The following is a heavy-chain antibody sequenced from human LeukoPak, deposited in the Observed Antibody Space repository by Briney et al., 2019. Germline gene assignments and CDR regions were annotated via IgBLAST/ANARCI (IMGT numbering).Heavy chain of an antibody. V-gene: IGHV3-7*05. D-gene: IGHD3-10*01. CDR2: IKQDGSEK. CDR3: ARGGAFYYGL. J-gene: IGHJ4*02. Sequence: TGGSLRLSCAASGFTFSGSWMSWVRQAPGKGLEWVANIKQDGSEKYYVDSVKGRFTISRDNAKSSLYLQMNSLRVEDTAVYYCARGGAFYYGLWGQGTQVTVSS. CDR1: GFTFSGSW.